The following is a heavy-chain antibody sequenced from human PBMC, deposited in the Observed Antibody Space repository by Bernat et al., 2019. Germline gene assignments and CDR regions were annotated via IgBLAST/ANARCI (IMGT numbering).Heavy chain of an antibody. CDR2: INPNSGGT. CDR1: GYTFTGYY. D-gene: IGHD6-13*01. V-gene: IGHV1-2*04. J-gene: IGHJ4*02. CDR3: ARGGGIAAADTEFDY. Sequence: QVQLVQSGAEVKKPGASVKVSCKASGYTFTGYYMHWVRQAPGQGLEWMGWINPNSGGTNYAQKFQGWVTMTRDTSISTAYMGLGRLGSDDTAVYYCARGGGIAAADTEFDYWGQGTLVTVSS.